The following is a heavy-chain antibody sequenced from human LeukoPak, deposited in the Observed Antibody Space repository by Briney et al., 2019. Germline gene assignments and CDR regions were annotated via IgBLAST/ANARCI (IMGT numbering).Heavy chain of an antibody. V-gene: IGHV3-74*01. CDR3: ATGPYPAFEM. CDR2: VKGDEIST. Sequence: PGGSLRLSCAASGFTFSDFWMHWVRQAPGGGLVWVSRVKGDEISTLYADSVKGRFTISRDNAKNTLYLQMNSLRADDTALYYCATGPYPAFEMWGQGKMVTVSS. CDR1: GFTFSDFW. J-gene: IGHJ3*02.